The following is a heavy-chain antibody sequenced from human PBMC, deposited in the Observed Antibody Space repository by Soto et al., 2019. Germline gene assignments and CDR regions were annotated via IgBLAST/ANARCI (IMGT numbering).Heavy chain of an antibody. V-gene: IGHV2-5*02. CDR3: ARRLRQSGNSWDSGAFDI. CDR1: GFSLTTSGVG. D-gene: IGHD1-1*01. Sequence: QITLQESAPVLVRPTETLMLTCTYSGFSLTTSGVGVGWLRQPPGKALEWLAVIYWDDDKRYMPSLQNRLTITKDTSRNQGVLAMTHMLPVDTGTYYCARRLRQSGNSWDSGAFDIWGHGTVVAVS. CDR2: IYWDDDK. J-gene: IGHJ3*02.